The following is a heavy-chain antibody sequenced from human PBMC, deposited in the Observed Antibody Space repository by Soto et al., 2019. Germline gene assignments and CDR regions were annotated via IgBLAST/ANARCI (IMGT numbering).Heavy chain of an antibody. CDR1: GFIFSDYA. Sequence: EVQLLESGGGLVQPGGSLRLSCAVSGFIFSDYAMSWVRQAPGKGLEWVSTVSGSGRDSYTAGSVKGRFTISRDNSKNTLYLQMNSLRAEDTALYYCAKGQRQWFGELPPFDYWGQGTLLTVSS. CDR2: VSGSGRDS. J-gene: IGHJ4*02. V-gene: IGHV3-23*01. D-gene: IGHD3-10*01. CDR3: AKGQRQWFGELPPFDY.